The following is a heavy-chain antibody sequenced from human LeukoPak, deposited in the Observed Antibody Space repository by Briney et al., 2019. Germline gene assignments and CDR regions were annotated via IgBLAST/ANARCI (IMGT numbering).Heavy chain of an antibody. CDR2: ISSSSSYI. V-gene: IGHV3-21*01. D-gene: IGHD2-2*01. J-gene: IGHJ4*02. CDR1: GFTFSSYS. CDR3: ATDIIVVVPAALDY. Sequence: NPGGSLRLSCAASGFTFSSYSMNWVRQAPGKGLEWVSSISSSSSYIYYADSVKGRFTISRDNAKNSLYLQMNSLRVEDTAVYYCATDIIVVVPAALDYWGQGTLVTVSS.